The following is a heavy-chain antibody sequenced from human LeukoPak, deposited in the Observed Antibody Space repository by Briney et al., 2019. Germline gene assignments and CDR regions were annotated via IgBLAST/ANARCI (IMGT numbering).Heavy chain of an antibody. D-gene: IGHD3-9*01. CDR2: VSGRDDST. V-gene: IGHV3-23*01. CDR3: AKWGDYDILTGYYDPDY. CDR1: GFTFSNYA. J-gene: IGHJ4*02. Sequence: GASLRLSCAASGFTFSNYAMYWVRQAPGKGLEWVSAVSGRDDSTYYADSVKGRFTISGDTSKNTLYLQMNSLRAEDTAVYYCAKWGDYDILTGYYDPDYWGQGTLVTVSS.